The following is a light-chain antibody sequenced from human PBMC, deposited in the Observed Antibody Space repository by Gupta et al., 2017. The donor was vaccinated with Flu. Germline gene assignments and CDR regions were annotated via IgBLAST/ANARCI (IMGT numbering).Light chain of an antibody. CDR3: QQSYSTPIT. V-gene: IGKV1-39*01. CDR1: QSIYRL. J-gene: IGKJ5*01. Sequence: DIQMTQSPSSLSASVGDRVTITCRASQSIYRLLNWYQQKPGKAPKLLILHASNLQSGVPSRFIGSGFGADFTLTISSLQPEDFATYYCQQSYSTPITFGQGTRLEIK. CDR2: HAS.